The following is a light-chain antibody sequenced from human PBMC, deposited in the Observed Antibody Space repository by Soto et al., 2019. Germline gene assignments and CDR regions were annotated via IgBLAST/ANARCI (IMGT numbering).Light chain of an antibody. CDR2: DAS. Sequence: EIVMTQSPATLSVSPGERATLSCRASQTVNSNLAWYQQKPGQAPTLLIYDASTRATGIPARFSGSGSGTEFTLTISSLQSEDFAVYYCQQFDNRPPVTFGQGIRLEIK. V-gene: IGKV3-15*01. CDR3: QQFDNRPPVT. J-gene: IGKJ5*01. CDR1: QTVNSN.